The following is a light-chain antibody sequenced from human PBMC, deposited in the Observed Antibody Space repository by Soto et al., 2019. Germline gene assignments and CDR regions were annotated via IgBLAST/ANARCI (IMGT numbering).Light chain of an antibody. CDR3: LQHNDYPFT. J-gene: IGKJ3*01. Sequence: DIQMTQSPSAMSASVGDRVTITCRASQGIRNDLAWFQQKPGKVPKRPIYAISSLQSGVPSRFSGSGSGTEFTLTISSLQPEDFATYYCLQHNDYPFTFGPGTKVDIK. V-gene: IGKV1-17*03. CDR1: QGIRND. CDR2: AIS.